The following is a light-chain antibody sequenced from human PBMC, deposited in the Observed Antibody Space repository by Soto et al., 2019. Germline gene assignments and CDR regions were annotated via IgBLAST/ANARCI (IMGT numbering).Light chain of an antibody. V-gene: IGKV3-11*01. CDR3: QQRSNWPPLT. CDR2: DAP. J-gene: IGKJ5*01. Sequence: EIVLTQSPATLSLSPGERATLSCRASQCVSSYLAWYQQKPGQAPRLLIYDAPNRATGIPARFSGSGSGTDFTLTISSLEPEDFAVYYCQQRSNWPPLTFGQGTRLEIK. CDR1: QCVSSY.